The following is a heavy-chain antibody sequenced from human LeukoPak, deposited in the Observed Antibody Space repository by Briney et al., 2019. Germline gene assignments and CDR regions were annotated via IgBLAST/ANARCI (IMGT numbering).Heavy chain of an antibody. D-gene: IGHD3-22*01. J-gene: IGHJ6*03. CDR1: GGTFSSYA. CDR2: IIPIFGTA. V-gene: IGHV1-69*05. CDR3: ASPQAYYYDSSGPPSPYYYMDV. Sequence: SVTVSCTASGGTFSSYAISWVRQAPGQGLEWMGGIIPIFGTANYAQKFQGRVTITTDESTSTAYMELSSLRSEDTAVYYCASPQAYYYDSSGPPSPYYYMDVWGKGTTVTVSS.